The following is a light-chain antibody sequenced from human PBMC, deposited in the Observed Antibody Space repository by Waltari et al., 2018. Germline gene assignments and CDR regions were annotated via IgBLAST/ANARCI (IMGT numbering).Light chain of an antibody. CDR1: QSVSTNN. V-gene: IGKV3-20*01. CDR2: GAS. J-gene: IGKJ2*01. CDR3: QQYRSSPPYT. Sequence: EIVLTQSPGTLSLSPGERATLSCRASQSVSTNNLAWYQQKAGQAPRLLIYGASTRLTGIPDRFSGSGSGTDFTLTISRLEPEDFAVYYCQQYRSSPPYTFGQGTKLEI.